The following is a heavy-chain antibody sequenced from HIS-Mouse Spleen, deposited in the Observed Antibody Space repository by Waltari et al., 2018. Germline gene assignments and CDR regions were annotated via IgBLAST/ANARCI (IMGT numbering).Heavy chain of an antibody. V-gene: IGHV3-21*01. CDR2: ISSSSSYI. J-gene: IGHJ3*02. CDR1: GFTFSSYS. D-gene: IGHD1-26*01. CDR3: ARAFIVGATTGAFDI. Sequence: EVQLVESGGGLVKPGGSLRLSCAASGFTFSSYSMSWVRQAPGKGLEWVSSISSSSSYIYYADSVKGRFTISRDNAKNSLYLQMNSLRAEDTAVYYCARAFIVGATTGAFDIWGQGTMVTVSS.